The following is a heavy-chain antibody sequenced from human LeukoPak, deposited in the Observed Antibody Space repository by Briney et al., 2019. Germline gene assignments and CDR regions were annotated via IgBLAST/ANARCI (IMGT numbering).Heavy chain of an antibody. V-gene: IGHV1-2*02. D-gene: IGHD6-6*01. CDR3: ARALLAARPGWFDP. CDR2: INPNSGGT. J-gene: IGHJ5*02. Sequence: ASVKVSCKASGYTFISYGISWVRQAPGQGLEWMGWINPNSGGTNYAQRFQGRVTMTRDTSISTAYMELSRLRSDDTAVYYCARALLAARPGWFDPWGQGTLVTVSS. CDR1: GYTFISYG.